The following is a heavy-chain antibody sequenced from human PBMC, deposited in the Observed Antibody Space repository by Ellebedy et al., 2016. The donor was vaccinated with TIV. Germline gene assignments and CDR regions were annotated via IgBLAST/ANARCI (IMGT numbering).Heavy chain of an antibody. V-gene: IGHV1-8*01. CDR2: MNPNSGNT. CDR1: GYTFTSYD. Sequence: ASVKVSXXASGYTFTSYDINWVRQATGQGLEWMGWMNPNSGNTGYAQKFQGRVTITADESTSTAYMELSSLRSEDTAVYYCARDARGSSSYYGMDVWGQGTTVTVSS. J-gene: IGHJ6*02. D-gene: IGHD1-26*01. CDR3: ARDARGSSSYYGMDV.